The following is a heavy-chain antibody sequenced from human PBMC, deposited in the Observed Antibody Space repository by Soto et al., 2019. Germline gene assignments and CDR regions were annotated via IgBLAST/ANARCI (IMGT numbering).Heavy chain of an antibody. D-gene: IGHD3-22*01. J-gene: IGHJ4*02. CDR1: GYTFTSYG. Sequence: QVQLVQSGAEMKKPGASVKVSCKDSGYTFTSYGTSWVRQAPGQGLEWMGWISAYNGNTNYAQKLKGRVTITTYTSTSTAYIERRSLRADNTAVYYFAGSGYHGPFDYWGQGTLVTVSS. V-gene: IGHV1-18*01. CDR3: AGSGYHGPFDY. CDR2: ISAYNGNT.